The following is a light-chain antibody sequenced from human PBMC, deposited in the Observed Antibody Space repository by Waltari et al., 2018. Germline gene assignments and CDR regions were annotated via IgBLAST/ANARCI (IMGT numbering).Light chain of an antibody. V-gene: IGKV3-15*01. CDR2: GAS. Sequence: EIVMTQSPATLSVSPGERATLSCRASQSVSSKLAWYQQKPGQAPRLLIYGASTRATGIPARFSGSGSGTEFTLTISSLQPEDFATYYCQQANSFPYTFGQGTKLEIK. J-gene: IGKJ2*01. CDR1: QSVSSK. CDR3: QQANSFPYT.